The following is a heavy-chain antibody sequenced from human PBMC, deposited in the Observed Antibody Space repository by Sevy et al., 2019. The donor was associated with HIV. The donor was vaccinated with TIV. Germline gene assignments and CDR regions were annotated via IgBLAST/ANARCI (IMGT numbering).Heavy chain of an antibody. V-gene: IGHV3-15*01. D-gene: IGHD3-16*01. CDR3: TTGGSLFQH. CDR2: IKSKTDGGTT. CDR1: GFTFSKVW. Sequence: GGSLRLSCAASGFTFSKVWMSWVRQAPGKGLEWVGHIKSKTDGGTTDYAAPVRGRFTISRDDSKNTLSLQMNSLKTEDTXVYYCTTGGSLFQHWGQGTLVTVSS. J-gene: IGHJ1*01.